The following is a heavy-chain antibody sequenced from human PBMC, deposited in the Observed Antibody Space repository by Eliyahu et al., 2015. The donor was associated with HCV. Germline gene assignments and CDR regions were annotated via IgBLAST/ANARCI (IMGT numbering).Heavy chain of an antibody. D-gene: IGHD1-7*01. V-gene: IGHV4-34*01. CDR3: ARGVNWNYVRNKNWFDP. CDR1: GGSFSSYY. Sequence: QVQLQQWGAGLLKPSETLSLTCAVYGGSFSSYYWSWIRQPPEKGLEWIGEINHSGNTNYNPSLKSRVTISVDTSKNQFSLKLSSVTAADTAVYYCARGVNWNYVRNKNWFDPWGQGTLVTVSS. CDR2: INHSGNT. J-gene: IGHJ5*02.